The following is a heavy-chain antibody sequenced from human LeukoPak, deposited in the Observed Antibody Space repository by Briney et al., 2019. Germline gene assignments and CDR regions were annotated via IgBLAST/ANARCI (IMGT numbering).Heavy chain of an antibody. CDR3: ARDRFDSRFGNPPRYWYFDL. V-gene: IGHV4-39*07. CDR1: GGSISSSSYY. J-gene: IGHJ2*01. D-gene: IGHD3-10*01. Sequence: PSETLSLTCTVSGGSISSSSYYWGWIRQPPGKGLERIGSIYYSGSTYYNPSLKSRVTISVDTSKNQFSLKLSSVTAADTAVYYCARDRFDSRFGNPPRYWYFDLWGRGTLVTVSS. CDR2: IYYSGST.